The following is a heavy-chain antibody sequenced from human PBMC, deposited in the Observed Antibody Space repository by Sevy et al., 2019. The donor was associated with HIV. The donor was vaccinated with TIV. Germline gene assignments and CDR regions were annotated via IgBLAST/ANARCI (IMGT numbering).Heavy chain of an antibody. CDR1: GGSVSSGNYY. CDR3: VRDRIDAAGGYFDY. D-gene: IGHD6-13*01. V-gene: IGHV4-61*01. CDR2: ISYIGST. Sequence: SETLSLTCTVSGGSVSSGNYYWTWIRQPPGKGLEWIGYISYIGSTNYNPSLKSRVTISIDTSKNQLSLRLSSVTATATAVYYCVRDRIDAAGGYFDYWGQGTLVTVSS. J-gene: IGHJ4*02.